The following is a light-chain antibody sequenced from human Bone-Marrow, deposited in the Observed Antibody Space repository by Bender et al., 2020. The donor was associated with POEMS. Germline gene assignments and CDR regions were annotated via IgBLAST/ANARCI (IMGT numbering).Light chain of an antibody. Sequence: QSALTQPASVSASPGQSITISCTGTSSDVGGYNYVSWYQQHPNKAPKLIIYDVTIRPSGVSNRFSGSKSGNTASLTISGLQAEDEADYYCQSYDNSLGGWVFGGGTKLTVL. V-gene: IGLV2-14*03. CDR1: SSDVGGYNY. CDR2: DVT. CDR3: QSYDNSLGGWV. J-gene: IGLJ3*02.